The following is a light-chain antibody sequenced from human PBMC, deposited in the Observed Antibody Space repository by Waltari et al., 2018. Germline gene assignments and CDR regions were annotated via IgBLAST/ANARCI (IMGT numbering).Light chain of an antibody. J-gene: IGLJ1*01. Sequence: WYLHHPGKAPKLLIYDVSKRPSGVSDRFSGSKSGNTASLTISGLQPEDEAEYYCSSHTSASTYVFGTGTKVTVL. V-gene: IGLV2-14*03. CDR3: SSHTSASTYV. CDR2: DVS.